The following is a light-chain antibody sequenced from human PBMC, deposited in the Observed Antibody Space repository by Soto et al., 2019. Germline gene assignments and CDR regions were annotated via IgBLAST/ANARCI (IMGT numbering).Light chain of an antibody. CDR3: VSFAGGTYV. CDR2: DVN. V-gene: IGLV2-8*01. CDR1: SSDVGGYIF. J-gene: IGLJ1*01. Sequence: QSVLTQPPSASGSPGQSVTISCTGTSSDVGGYIFVSWYQQHPGKVPKLIIYDVNKRPSGVPDRFSGSKYGNTASLTVSGLQAGDEGDYYCVSFAGGTYVFGTGTKVTVL.